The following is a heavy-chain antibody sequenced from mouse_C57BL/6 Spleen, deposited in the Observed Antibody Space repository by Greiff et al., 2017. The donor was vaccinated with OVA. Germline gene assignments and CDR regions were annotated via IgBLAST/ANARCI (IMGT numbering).Heavy chain of an antibody. D-gene: IGHD1-1*01. CDR2: IEPANGNT. J-gene: IGHJ1*03. CDR3: DRSPVVAGDWYFDF. Sequence: VQLQQSVAELVRPGASVKLSCTASGFNIKNTYMHWVKQRPEQGLEWIGRIEPANGNTKSDTKDHGKDTITADTASNTAYLQLRSLTSEDTAIDYCDRSPVVAGDWYFDFWGTGTSVTVSS. CDR1: GFNIKNTY. V-gene: IGHV14-3*01.